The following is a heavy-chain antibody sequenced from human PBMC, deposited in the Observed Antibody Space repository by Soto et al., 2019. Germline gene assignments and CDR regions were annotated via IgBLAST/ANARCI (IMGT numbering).Heavy chain of an antibody. Sequence: QVHLVQSGAEVKKPGASVKVSCKCSGYTFTSYGITWVRQAPGQGLEWMGWISAHNDNTDYAQKLQGRVPVPRDTSTSTAYMELRSLRSDDTAVYYCARGRYGDYWGQGALVTVSS. CDR1: GYTFTSYG. CDR2: ISAHNDNT. V-gene: IGHV1-18*01. D-gene: IGHD1-1*01. CDR3: ARGRYGDY. J-gene: IGHJ4*02.